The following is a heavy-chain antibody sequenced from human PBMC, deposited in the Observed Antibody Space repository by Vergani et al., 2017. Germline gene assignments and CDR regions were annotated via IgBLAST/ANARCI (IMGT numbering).Heavy chain of an antibody. V-gene: IGHV5-51*01. D-gene: IGHD3-22*01. Sequence: EVQLVQSGAEVKKPGESLKISCKGSGYSFTSYWIGWVRQMPGKGLEWMGIIYPGDSDTRYSPSFQGQVTFSADKSISTAYLQWSSLKASDTAMYYCARRSGYYYDSSGLTDFDYWGQGTLVTVSS. CDR1: GYSFTSYW. CDR3: ARRSGYYYDSSGLTDFDY. CDR2: IYPGDSDT. J-gene: IGHJ4*02.